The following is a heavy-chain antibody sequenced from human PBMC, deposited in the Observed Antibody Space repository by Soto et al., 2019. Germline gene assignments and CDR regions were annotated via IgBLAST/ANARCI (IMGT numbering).Heavy chain of an antibody. Sequence: SETLSLTCAVYGGSFSDYSWTWIRQPPGKGLEWIGEINHSGSTYYNPSLQSRVTMSVDRSRNQFSLKLSSVTAADTAVYYCARSSSGSYYQQYWGQGALVTAPQ. J-gene: IGHJ4*02. CDR2: INHSGST. V-gene: IGHV4-34*01. D-gene: IGHD3-10*01. CDR3: ARSSSGSYYQQY. CDR1: GGSFSDYS.